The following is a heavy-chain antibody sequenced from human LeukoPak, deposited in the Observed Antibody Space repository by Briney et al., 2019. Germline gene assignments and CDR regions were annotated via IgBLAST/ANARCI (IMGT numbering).Heavy chain of an antibody. D-gene: IGHD2-15*01. J-gene: IGHJ5*02. CDR3: AREDIVVVVAATQSNWFDP. CDR1: GGSISSSSYY. V-gene: IGHV4-39*02. CDR2: IYYSGST. Sequence: PSETLSLTCTVSGGSISSSSYYWGWIRQPPGKGLEWIGSIYYSGSTYYNPSLKSRVTISVDTSKNQFSLKLSSVTAADTAVYYCAREDIVVVVAATQSNWFDPWGRGTLVTVSS.